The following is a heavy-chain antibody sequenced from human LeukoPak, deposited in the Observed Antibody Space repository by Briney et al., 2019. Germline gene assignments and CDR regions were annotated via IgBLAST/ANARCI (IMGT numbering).Heavy chain of an antibody. CDR1: GYTFTGYY. J-gene: IGHJ5*02. CDR2: INPNSGVT. Sequence: ASVKVSCKASGYTFTGYYMHWGRQAPGQGLEWMGWINPNSGVTHYAQKFQGRVTMTSDTSISTAYMELSRLRSDDTAVYYCARDGIYGSGSYYEISWFDPWGQGTLVTVSS. V-gene: IGHV1-2*02. D-gene: IGHD3-10*01. CDR3: ARDGIYGSGSYYEISWFDP.